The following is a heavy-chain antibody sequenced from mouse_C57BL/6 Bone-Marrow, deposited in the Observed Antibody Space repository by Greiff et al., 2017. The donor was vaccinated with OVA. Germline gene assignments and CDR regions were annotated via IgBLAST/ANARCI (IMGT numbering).Heavy chain of an antibody. D-gene: IGHD1-1*01. J-gene: IGHJ1*03. CDR2: INPNNGGT. CDR3: ARDYYGSSWYFDV. CDR1: GYTFTDYY. V-gene: IGHV1-26*01. Sequence: EVQLQQSGPELVKPGASVKISCKASGYTFTDYYMNWVKQSHGKSLEWIGDINPNNGGTSYNQKFKGTATLTVDKSSSTAYMELRSLTSEDSAVDYCARDYYGSSWYFDVWGTGTTVTVSS.